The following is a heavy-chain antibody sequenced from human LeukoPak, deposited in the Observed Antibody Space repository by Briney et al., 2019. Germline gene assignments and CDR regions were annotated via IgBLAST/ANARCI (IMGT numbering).Heavy chain of an antibody. CDR3: ARMRGQLWFLDY. CDR2: ISSSSSYI. Sequence: PGGSLRLSCAASGFTFSSYSIKWVRQAPGKGLEWVSSISSSSSYIYYADSVKGRFTISRDNAKNSLYLQMNSLRAEDTAVYYCARMRGQLWFLDYWGQGTLVTVSS. D-gene: IGHD5-18*01. CDR1: GFTFSSYS. J-gene: IGHJ4*02. V-gene: IGHV3-21*01.